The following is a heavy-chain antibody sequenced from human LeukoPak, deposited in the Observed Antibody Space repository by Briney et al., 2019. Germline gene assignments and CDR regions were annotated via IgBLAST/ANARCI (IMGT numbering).Heavy chain of an antibody. V-gene: IGHV3-9*01. CDR1: GFTFDDYA. CDR2: ISWNSGSI. CDR3: ARDQEGSGGDYYYYYGMDV. D-gene: IGHD2-15*01. Sequence: PGRSLRLSCAASGFTFDDYAMHWVRQAPGKGLEWVSGISWNSGSIGYADSVKGRFTISRDNSKNTLYLQMNSLRAEDTAVYYCARDQEGSGGDYYYYYGMDVWGQGTTVTVSS. J-gene: IGHJ6*02.